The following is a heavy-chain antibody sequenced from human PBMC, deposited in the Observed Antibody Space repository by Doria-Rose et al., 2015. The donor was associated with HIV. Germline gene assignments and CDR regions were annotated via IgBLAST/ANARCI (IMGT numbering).Heavy chain of an antibody. V-gene: IGHV2-26*01. CDR2: IFSDDER. CDR3: ARIKSSRWYHKYYFDF. D-gene: IGHD6-13*01. J-gene: IGHJ4*02. Sequence: VTLKESGPVLVKPTETLTLTCTVSGVSLSSPGMGVSWIRQPPGKALEWLANIFSDDERSYKTSLKSRLTISRSTSRSQVVLTMTDMDPVDTATYYCARIKSSRWYHKYYFDFWGQGTLVIVSA. CDR1: GVSLSSPGMG.